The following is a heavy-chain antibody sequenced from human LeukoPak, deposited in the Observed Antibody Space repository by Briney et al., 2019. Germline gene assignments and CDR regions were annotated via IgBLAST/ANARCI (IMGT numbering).Heavy chain of an antibody. V-gene: IGHV3-23*01. Sequence: GGSLRLSCAASGFTFSNYAMSWVRQAPGKGLEWVSSISDSGGSTYYADSVKGRFTISRDNSKNTLYLQMNSLKTEDTALYYCVRVVINAGSDRNCDNWGQGTLVTVSS. CDR1: GFTFSNYA. CDR2: ISDSGGST. D-gene: IGHD5-12*01. CDR3: VRVVINAGSDRNCDN. J-gene: IGHJ4*02.